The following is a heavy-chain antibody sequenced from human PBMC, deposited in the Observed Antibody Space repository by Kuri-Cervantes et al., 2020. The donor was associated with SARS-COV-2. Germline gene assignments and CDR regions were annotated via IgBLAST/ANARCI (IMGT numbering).Heavy chain of an antibody. CDR2: ISSSSSYI. V-gene: IGHV3-21*01. J-gene: IGHJ6*02. Sequence: GGSLRLSCAASGFTFSSYSMNWVRQAPGKGLEWVSSISSSSSYIYYADSVKGRFTISRDNAKNSLYLQMNSLRAEDTAVYYGARDEEGGCSSTSCFLYGYGMDVWGQGTTVTVSS. CDR1: GFTFSSYS. D-gene: IGHD2-2*01. CDR3: ARDEEGGCSSTSCFLYGYGMDV.